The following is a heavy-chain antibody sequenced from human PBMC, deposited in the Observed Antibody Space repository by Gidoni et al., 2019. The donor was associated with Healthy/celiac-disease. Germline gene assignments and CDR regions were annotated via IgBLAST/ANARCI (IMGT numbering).Heavy chain of an antibody. D-gene: IGHD3-3*01. CDR2: TRNKAISYTT. V-gene: IGHV3-72*01. Sequence: EVQLVESVGGLVHPGGSLRLSCAASGFTFRDHYMAWVRQAPGKGLEWVGRTRNKAISYTTEYAASVKGRFTISRDDSKNSLYLQMNSLKTEDTAVYYCARGFRITIFGVVQGAFDIWGQGTMVTVSS. CDR1: GFTFRDHY. CDR3: ARGFRITIFGVVQGAFDI. J-gene: IGHJ3*02.